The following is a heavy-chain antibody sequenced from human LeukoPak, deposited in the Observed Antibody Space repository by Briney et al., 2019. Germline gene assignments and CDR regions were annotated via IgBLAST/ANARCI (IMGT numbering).Heavy chain of an antibody. Sequence: GGSLRLSCAASGFTFSSYAMHWVRQAPGKGLEWVAVISYDGSNKYYADSVKGRFTISRDNPKNTLYLQMNSLRVEDTAVYYCALYSGNYRAFDYWGQGTLVTVSS. V-gene: IGHV3-30*14. CDR3: ALYSGNYRAFDY. CDR1: GFTFSSYA. D-gene: IGHD1-26*01. J-gene: IGHJ4*02. CDR2: ISYDGSNK.